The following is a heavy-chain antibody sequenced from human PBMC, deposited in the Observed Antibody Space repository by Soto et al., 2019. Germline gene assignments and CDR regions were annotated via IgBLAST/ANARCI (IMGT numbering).Heavy chain of an antibody. CDR1: GFTFGSYW. CDR3: ARAGYCGPGCYYYFDY. V-gene: IGHV3-7*01. CDR2: IKPDGSAT. J-gene: IGHJ4*02. Sequence: EVQLVESGGGLVQPGGSPRLSCAVSGFTFGSYWMNWVRLIPGKGLEWVAYIKPDGSATYYVDSVKGRFTISRDNAKNSLYPQMNSLRVEDTSVYYCARAGYCGPGCYYYFDYWGQGTLVTVSS. D-gene: IGHD2-21*02.